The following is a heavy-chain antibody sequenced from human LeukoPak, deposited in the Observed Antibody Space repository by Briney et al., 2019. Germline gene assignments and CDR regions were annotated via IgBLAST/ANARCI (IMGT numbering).Heavy chain of an antibody. CDR2: TYYRSQWYS. Sequence: SQTLSLTCAISGDSVTSNSAVWNWIRQSPLRGLEWLGRTYYRSQWYSDYAVSVKSRITINPDTSKNHLSLQLHSVTPEDTAVYYCARDPDSSSEWGPFDYWGQGTLVTVSS. CDR3: ARDPDSSSEWGPFDY. J-gene: IGHJ4*02. D-gene: IGHD6-6*01. CDR1: GDSVTSNSAV. V-gene: IGHV6-1*01.